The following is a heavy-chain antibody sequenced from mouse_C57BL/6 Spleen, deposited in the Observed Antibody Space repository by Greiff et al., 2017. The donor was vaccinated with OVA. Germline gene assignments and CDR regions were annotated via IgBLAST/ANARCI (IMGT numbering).Heavy chain of an antibody. J-gene: IGHJ2*01. CDR1: GFTFSSYA. CDR3: TRDPITTAFDY. V-gene: IGHV5-9-1*02. CDR2: ISSGGDYI. D-gene: IGHD1-2*01. Sequence: EVKLMESGEGLVKPGGSLKLSCAASGFTFSSYAMSWVRQTPEKRLEWVAYISSGGDYIYYADTVKGRFTISRDNARNTLYLQMSSLKSEDTAMYYCTRDPITTAFDYWGQGTTLTVSS.